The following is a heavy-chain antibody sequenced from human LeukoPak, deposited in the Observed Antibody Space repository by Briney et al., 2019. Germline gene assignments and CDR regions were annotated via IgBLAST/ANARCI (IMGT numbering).Heavy chain of an antibody. J-gene: IGHJ4*02. Sequence: PGGSLRLSCAASGFTFNNYAMSWVRQTLGTGLKWVSAISDSGGSTYYADSVKGRFTISRDNSKNTLYLQMDSLRGEDTAVYFCAKGSRGTRPYYFDGWGQGTLVTVAS. CDR1: GFTFNNYA. D-gene: IGHD3-16*01. CDR2: ISDSGGST. CDR3: AKGSRGTRPYYFDG. V-gene: IGHV3-23*01.